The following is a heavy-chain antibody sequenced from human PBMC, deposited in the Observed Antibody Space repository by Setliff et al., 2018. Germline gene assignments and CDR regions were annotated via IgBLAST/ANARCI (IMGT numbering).Heavy chain of an antibody. V-gene: IGHV1-69*13. CDR3: ARDALYDSNDRNSYYGNWLDP. Sequence: SVKVSCKASGGSFSNYAIIWVRQAPGQGPEWMGGIIPIHGSTNNAEKFQGRVTFSADESMSTVYMELSSLTSADTALYYCARDALYDSNDRNSYYGNWLDPWGQGTLVTVSS. CDR1: GGSFSNYA. D-gene: IGHD3-22*01. J-gene: IGHJ5*02. CDR2: IIPIHGST.